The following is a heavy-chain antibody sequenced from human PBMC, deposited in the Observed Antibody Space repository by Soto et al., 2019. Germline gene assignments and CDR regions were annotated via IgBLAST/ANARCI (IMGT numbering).Heavy chain of an antibody. D-gene: IGHD1-1*01. J-gene: IGHJ6*02. CDR1: GGTFSSYA. CDR3: ATDHNARQYCNDVDYYDMDV. Sequence: QVQLVQSGAEVKKPGSSVKVSCKASGGTFSSYAISWVRQAPGQGLEWMGGIIPIFGTANCAQKFQGRVTLTADKSTSTAYPERGSLRSEDTAVYYCATDHNARQYCNDVDYYDMDVCSHGTTVTVSS. CDR2: IIPIFGTA. V-gene: IGHV1-69*06.